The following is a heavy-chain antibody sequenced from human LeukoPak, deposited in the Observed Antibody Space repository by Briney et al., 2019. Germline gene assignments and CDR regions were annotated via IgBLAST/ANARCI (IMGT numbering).Heavy chain of an antibody. J-gene: IGHJ3*02. Sequence: HPSETLSLTCTVSGGSISSYYWSWIRQPPGKGLEWIGYISYTGSTNYKPSLKSRVTISVDTSKNQFSLKLSSVTAADTAVYYCARNYNSMVHSDAFDIWGQGTMVAVSS. CDR3: ARNYNSMVHSDAFDI. CDR2: ISYTGST. CDR1: GGSISSYY. V-gene: IGHV4-59*01. D-gene: IGHD3-10*01.